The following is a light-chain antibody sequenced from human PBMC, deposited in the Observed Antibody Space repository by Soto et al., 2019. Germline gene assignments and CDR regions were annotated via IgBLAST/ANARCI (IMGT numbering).Light chain of an antibody. CDR3: QSYDTSLSGSVV. Sequence: QSVLTQPPSVSGAPGQRVTISCTGSSSNIGTGYDVHWYQQLPGTAPKLLIYGHNNRPSGVPDRFSASKSGTSASLAITGLQAEDEAGYYCQSYDTSLSGSVVFGGGTKLTVL. V-gene: IGLV1-40*01. J-gene: IGLJ2*01. CDR2: GHN. CDR1: SSNIGTGYD.